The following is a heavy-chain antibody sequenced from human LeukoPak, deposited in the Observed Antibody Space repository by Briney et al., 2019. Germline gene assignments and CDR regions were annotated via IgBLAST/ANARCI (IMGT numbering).Heavy chain of an antibody. J-gene: IGHJ5*02. CDR1: GFTFSSYA. D-gene: IGHD6-6*01. CDR3: AKDRRYSSSYWFDP. V-gene: IGHV3-30-3*01. CDR2: ISYDGSNK. Sequence: GGSLRLSCAASGFTFSSYAMHWVRQAPGKGLEWVAVISYDGSNKYYADSVKGRFTISRDNFKNTLYLQMNSLRAEDTAVYYCAKDRRYSSSYWFDPWGQGTLVTVSS.